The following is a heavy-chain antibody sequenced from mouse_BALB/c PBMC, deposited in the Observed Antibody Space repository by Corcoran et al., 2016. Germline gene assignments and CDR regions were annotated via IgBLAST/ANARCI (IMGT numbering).Heavy chain of an antibody. CDR2: IDPANGST. J-gene: IGHJ2*01. D-gene: IGHD2-1*01. V-gene: IGHV14-3*02. CDR1: GYNIKDTY. Sequence: EVQLQQSGAELVKPGASVKLSCTASGYNIKDTYMHWVKQRPEQGLEWIGRIDPANGSTKYDPKFQGKATMTADTSSNTVYLQLSSLTSEATAVYYCGRSREGNYVVYWGQGTTPTVSS. CDR3: GRSREGNYVVY.